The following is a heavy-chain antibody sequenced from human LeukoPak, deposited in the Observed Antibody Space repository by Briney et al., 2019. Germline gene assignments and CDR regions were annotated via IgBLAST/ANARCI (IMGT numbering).Heavy chain of an antibody. D-gene: IGHD3-9*01. CDR1: GYTFTSYY. J-gene: IGHJ5*02. V-gene: IGHV1-69*13. CDR3: ARDRGKNVLRYFDWLSNWFDP. CDR2: IIPIFGTA. Sequence: SVKVSCKASGYTFTSYYIHWVRQAPGQGLDWMGGIIPIFGTAKYAQKFQGRVTITADESTSTAYMELSSLRSEDTAVYYCARDRGKNVLRYFDWLSNWFDPWGQGTLVTVSS.